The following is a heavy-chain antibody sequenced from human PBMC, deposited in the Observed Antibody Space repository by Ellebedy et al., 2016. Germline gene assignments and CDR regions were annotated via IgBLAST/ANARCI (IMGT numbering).Heavy chain of an antibody. CDR2: IYYNGNT. V-gene: IGHV4-59*01. CDR1: GGSISGYY. J-gene: IGHJ4*02. CDR3: ARVVSRGPSFDF. Sequence: SETLSLXCTVSGGSISGYYWSWIRQPPGKGLEWIGYIYYNGNTNYNPSLKSRVIISVDTSREQFSLRLSSVTAADTAVYYCARVVSRGPSFDFWGQGTLVTVSS. D-gene: IGHD3-22*01.